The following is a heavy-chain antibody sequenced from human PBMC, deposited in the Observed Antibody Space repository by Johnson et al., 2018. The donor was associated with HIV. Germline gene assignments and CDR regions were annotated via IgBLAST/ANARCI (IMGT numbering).Heavy chain of an antibody. J-gene: IGHJ3*02. V-gene: IGHV3-30*03. CDR2: ISYDGSNK. CDR1: GFTFSSYG. D-gene: IGHD6-13*01. Sequence: QEKLVESGGGVVQPGRSLRLSCAASGFTFSSYGMHWVRQAPGKGLEWVAVISYDGSNKYYADSVKGRFTISRDNAKSTLYLQLNSLRAEDTAVYYCASPLEAAAGPMDAFDIWGQGTMVTVSS. CDR3: ASPLEAAAGPMDAFDI.